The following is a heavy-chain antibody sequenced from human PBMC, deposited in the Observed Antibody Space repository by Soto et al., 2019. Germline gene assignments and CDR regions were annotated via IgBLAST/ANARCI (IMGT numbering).Heavy chain of an antibody. CDR3: ARRRHGDYDILTGHGYFDY. Sequence: QVQLQESGPGLVKPSQTLSLTCTVSGGSISSGGYYWSWIRQHPGKGLEWIGYIYYSGSTYYNPSLKSRVTISVDTSKNQFSLKLSSVTAADTAVYYCARRRHGDYDILTGHGYFDYWGQGTLVTVSS. CDR2: IYYSGST. CDR1: GGSISSGGYY. J-gene: IGHJ4*02. V-gene: IGHV4-31*03. D-gene: IGHD3-9*01.